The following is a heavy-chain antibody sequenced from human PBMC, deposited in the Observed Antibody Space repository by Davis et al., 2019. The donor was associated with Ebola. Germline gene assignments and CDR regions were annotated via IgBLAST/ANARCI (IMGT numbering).Heavy chain of an antibody. D-gene: IGHD3-3*01. V-gene: IGHV4-59*01. CDR2: IYYSGST. J-gene: IGHJ5*02. CDR1: GGSISSYY. Sequence: PSETLSLTCAVYGGSISSYYWSWIRQPPGKGLELIGYIYYSGSTNYNPSLKSRVTISVDTSKNQFPLKLSSVTAADTAVYYCARSSLDTYYDFWSGYYNWFDPWGQGTLVTVSS. CDR3: ARSSLDTYYDFWSGYYNWFDP.